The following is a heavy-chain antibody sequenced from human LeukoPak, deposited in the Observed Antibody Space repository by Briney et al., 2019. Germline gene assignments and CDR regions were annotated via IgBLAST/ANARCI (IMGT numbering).Heavy chain of an antibody. CDR2: ISGSGGSA. CDR1: GFTFSSYA. CDR3: AKDRTVGASYWYFDL. Sequence: GGSLRLSCAASGFTFSSYAMSWVRQAPGKGLEWVSAISGSGGSAYYADSVKGRFTISRDSSKNTLFLHMNTLRAEDTAIYYCAKDRTVGASYWYFDLWGRGTLVTVSS. D-gene: IGHD1-26*01. V-gene: IGHV3-23*01. J-gene: IGHJ2*01.